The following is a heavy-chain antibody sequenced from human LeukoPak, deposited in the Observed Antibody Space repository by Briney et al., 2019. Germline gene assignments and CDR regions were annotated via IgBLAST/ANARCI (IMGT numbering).Heavy chain of an antibody. CDR2: ISWNSGSI. CDR1: GFTFDDYA. CDR3: AKAEERGYNY. Sequence: GGSLRLSCAASGFTFDDYAMHWVRQAPGKGLEWVSGISWNSGSIGYADSVKGRFTISRDNAKNSQYLQMNSLRAEDTALYYCAKAEERGYNYWGQGTLVTVSS. D-gene: IGHD5-12*01. V-gene: IGHV3-9*01. J-gene: IGHJ4*02.